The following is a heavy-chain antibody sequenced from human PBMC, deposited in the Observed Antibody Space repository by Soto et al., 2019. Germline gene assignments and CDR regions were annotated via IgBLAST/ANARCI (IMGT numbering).Heavy chain of an antibody. V-gene: IGHV3-74*01. CDR3: AREGYSSSWYVTYMDV. Sequence: EVQLVESGGGLVQPGGSLRLSCAASGFTFSSYWMHWVHQAPGKGLVWVSRINSDGSSTSYADSVKGRFTISRDNAKNTLYLQMNSLRAEDTAVYYCAREGYSSSWYVTYMDVWGKGTTVTVSS. D-gene: IGHD6-13*01. CDR1: GFTFSSYW. J-gene: IGHJ6*03. CDR2: INSDGSST.